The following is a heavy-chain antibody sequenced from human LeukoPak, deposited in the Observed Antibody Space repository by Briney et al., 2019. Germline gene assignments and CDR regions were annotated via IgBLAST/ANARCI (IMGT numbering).Heavy chain of an antibody. J-gene: IGHJ3*02. CDR1: GFTFSSYG. D-gene: IGHD3-16*02. Sequence: PGGSLRLSCAASGFTFSSYGMSWVRQAPGKGLEWVSAISGSGGSTYYADSVKGRFTISRDNSKNTLYLQMNSLRAEDTAVYYCARFYVWGSYRDAFDIWGQGTMVTVSS. CDR3: ARFYVWGSYRDAFDI. V-gene: IGHV3-23*01. CDR2: ISGSGGST.